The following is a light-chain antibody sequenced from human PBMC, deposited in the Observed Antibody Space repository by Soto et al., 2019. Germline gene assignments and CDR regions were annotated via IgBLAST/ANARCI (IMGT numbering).Light chain of an antibody. CDR1: QSISNH. CDR2: AAS. Sequence: DIHMTQSPSSLSASVEDIVIITCRASQSISNHLNWYQQKPGKAPKLLIFAASSLQSGVPSRLSGSRYGPDFTLTISSMQTEDFATYYCQQSYSSPPTFGQGTKVDIK. J-gene: IGKJ1*01. CDR3: QQSYSSPPT. V-gene: IGKV1-39*01.